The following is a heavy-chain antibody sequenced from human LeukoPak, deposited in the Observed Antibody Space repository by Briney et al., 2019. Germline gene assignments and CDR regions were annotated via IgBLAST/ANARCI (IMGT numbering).Heavy chain of an antibody. Sequence: SETLSLTCTVSGGSISSYYWRWIRQPPGKGLEWIGYIYYSGSTNYNPSLKSRVTISVDTSKNQFSLKLSSVTAADTAVYYCAKRAHYYDSSGYYLDAFDIWGQGTMVTVSS. V-gene: IGHV4-59*01. CDR1: GGSISSYY. J-gene: IGHJ3*02. CDR2: IYYSGST. D-gene: IGHD3-22*01. CDR3: AKRAHYYDSSGYYLDAFDI.